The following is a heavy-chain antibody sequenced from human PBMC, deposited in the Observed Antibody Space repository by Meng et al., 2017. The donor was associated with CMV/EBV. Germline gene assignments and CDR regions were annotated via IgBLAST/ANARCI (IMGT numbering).Heavy chain of an antibody. CDR3: TTGYSNPRGTEYYYYYTLDV. J-gene: IGHJ6*02. V-gene: IGHV3-15*01. CDR1: AFTFSDAW. Sequence: GGSLRLSCAASAFTFSDAWMSWVRQAPGRGLEWVGRIKSKSDGETTDYAAPVKGRFTISRDDSKNTLYLQMNSLRTADTAVYYCTTGYSNPRGTEYYYYYTLDVWGQGTTVTVSS. CDR2: IKSKSDGETT. D-gene: IGHD4-11*01.